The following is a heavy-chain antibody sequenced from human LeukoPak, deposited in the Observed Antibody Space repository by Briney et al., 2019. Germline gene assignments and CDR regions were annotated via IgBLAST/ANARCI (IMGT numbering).Heavy chain of an antibody. CDR1: GFTLSSYE. D-gene: IGHD1-26*01. CDR3: AKDPLIVGTGGGWFDY. V-gene: IGHV3-23*01. Sequence: GGSLRLSCAVSGFTLSSYEMTWFRQAPGKGLEWVSSIGYGGADSHYADSVKGRFTISRDNSQNTLYLQMNSLRAEDTAVYFCAKDPLIVGTGGGWFDYWGQGTLVTVSS. J-gene: IGHJ4*02. CDR2: IGYGGADS.